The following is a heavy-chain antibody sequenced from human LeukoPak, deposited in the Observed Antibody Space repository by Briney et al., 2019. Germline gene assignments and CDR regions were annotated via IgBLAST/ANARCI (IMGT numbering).Heavy chain of an antibody. CDR1: GFTFSSCA. CDR2: IGGRGIST. J-gene: IGHJ3*02. D-gene: IGHD3-10*01. CDR3: VRDPSRGGDGAFDM. Sequence: GGSLRLSCAASGFTFSSCAMSWVHQAPGKGLEWVSGIGGRGISTYYADSVKGRLTISRDNSKNTLYLQMNSLRVEDTAVYYCVRDPSRGGDGAFDMWGQGTRVTVSS. V-gene: IGHV3-23*01.